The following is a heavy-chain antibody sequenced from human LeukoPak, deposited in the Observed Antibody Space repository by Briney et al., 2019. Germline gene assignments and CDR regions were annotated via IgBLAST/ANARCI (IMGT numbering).Heavy chain of an antibody. CDR2: INPNSGGT. CDR3: ARGGPYYDILTGLPRDY. CDR1: GYTLTELS. D-gene: IGHD3-9*01. V-gene: IGHV1-2*04. J-gene: IGHJ4*02. Sequence: ASVKVSCKVSGYTLTELSMHWVRQAPGQGLEWMGWINPNSGGTNYAQKFQGWVTMTRDTSISTAYMELSRLRSDDTAVYYCARGGPYYDILTGLPRDYWGQGTLVTVSS.